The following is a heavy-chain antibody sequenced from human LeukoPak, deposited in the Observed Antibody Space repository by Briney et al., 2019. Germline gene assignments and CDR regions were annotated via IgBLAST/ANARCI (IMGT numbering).Heavy chain of an antibody. CDR3: ARNKFRNVLRFLEWSLYAFDI. D-gene: IGHD3-3*01. Sequence: PGGSLRLSCAASGFTFSSYSMDWVRQAPGKGLEWVSYISSSSSTIYYADSVKGRFTISRDNAKNSLYLQMNSLRAEDTAVYYCARNKFRNVLRFLEWSLYAFDIWGQGTMVTVSS. J-gene: IGHJ3*02. CDR2: ISSSSSTI. V-gene: IGHV3-48*04. CDR1: GFTFSSYS.